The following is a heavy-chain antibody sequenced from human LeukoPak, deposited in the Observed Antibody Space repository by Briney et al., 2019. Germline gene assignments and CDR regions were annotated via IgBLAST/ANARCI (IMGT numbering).Heavy chain of an antibody. Sequence: GGSLRLSCAASGFTFSNYAMSWVRQAPGKGLEWVSVIYSGGSTYYADSVKGRFTISRDNSKNTLYLQMNSLRAEDTAVYYCAKTGNPATGDYWGQGTLVTVSS. CDR2: IYSGGST. D-gene: IGHD1-1*01. CDR1: GFTFSNYA. CDR3: AKTGNPATGDY. V-gene: IGHV3-23*03. J-gene: IGHJ4*02.